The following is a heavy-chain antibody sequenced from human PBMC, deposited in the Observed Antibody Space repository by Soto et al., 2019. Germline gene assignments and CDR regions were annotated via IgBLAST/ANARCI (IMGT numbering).Heavy chain of an antibody. D-gene: IGHD1-1*01. J-gene: IGHJ5*02. CDR3: SRGIDAYKGGRT. CDR2: IHPSGST. V-gene: IGHV4-34*01. Sequence: QVQLHQWGAGLLKPSETLSLTCAVFDESLSDYYYTWTRQPPGKGLEWIGEIHPSGSTHYNPSLTTRXXLXQXMSKKQFSLTLLSVTAADTAVYYCSRGIDAYKGGRTWGQGTLVTVSS. CDR1: DESLSDYY.